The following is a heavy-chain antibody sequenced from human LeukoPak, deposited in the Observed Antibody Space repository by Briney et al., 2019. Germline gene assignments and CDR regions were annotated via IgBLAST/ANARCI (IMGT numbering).Heavy chain of an antibody. CDR1: GGSISSGSYY. CDR3: AREPGEYFDY. CDR2: IYTSGST. Sequence: SETLSLTCTVSGGSISSGSYYWSWIRQPAGKGLEWIGRIYTSGSTNYNPSLKSRVIISVDTSKNQFSLKLSSVTAADTAVYYCAREPGEYFDYWGQGTLVTVSS. V-gene: IGHV4-61*02. J-gene: IGHJ4*02.